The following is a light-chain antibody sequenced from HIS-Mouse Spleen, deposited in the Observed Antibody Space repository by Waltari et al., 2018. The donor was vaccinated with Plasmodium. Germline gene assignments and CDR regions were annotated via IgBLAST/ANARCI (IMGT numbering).Light chain of an antibody. CDR3: QQYYSTPYT. CDR1: QSVLYSSNNKNY. CDR2: CAS. J-gene: IGKJ2*01. V-gene: IGKV4-1*01. Sequence: DIVMTQSPDSLAESLGERATINCKTSQSVLYSSNNKNYLAWYQQKPGQPPTLLIYCASTREAGVPDRFSGSGSGTEFTLTISSLQAEDEAVYYCQQYYSTPYTFGQGTKLEIK.